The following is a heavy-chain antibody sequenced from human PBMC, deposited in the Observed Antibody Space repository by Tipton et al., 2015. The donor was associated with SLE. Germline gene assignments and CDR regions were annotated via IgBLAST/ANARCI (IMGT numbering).Heavy chain of an antibody. CDR3: ASELVYYYGMDV. V-gene: IGHV3-30*19. CDR2: ISYDGSYK. J-gene: IGHJ6*02. Sequence: SLRLSCAASGFNFSNYGMHWVRQAPGKGLEWVAVISYDGSYKYCADSVKGRFTISRDNSKNTLYLQMNSLRAEDTAVYYCASELVYYYGMDVWGQGTTVTVSS. CDR1: GFNFSNYG. D-gene: IGHD6-13*01.